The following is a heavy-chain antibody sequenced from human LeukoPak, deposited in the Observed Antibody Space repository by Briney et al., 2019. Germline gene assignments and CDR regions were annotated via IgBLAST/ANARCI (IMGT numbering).Heavy chain of an antibody. CDR2: LSAGGSVT. CDR3: AKDRQQLANLDY. Sequence: GGSLRLSCAASGFTFSSYGMSWVRQAPGKGLEWVSGLSAGGSVTYYAASVKGRVTISRDNSNNMMYLQMDSLRAEDTAVYYCAKDRQQLANLDYWGQGTLVTVSS. J-gene: IGHJ4*02. CDR1: GFTFSSYG. D-gene: IGHD6-13*01. V-gene: IGHV3-23*01.